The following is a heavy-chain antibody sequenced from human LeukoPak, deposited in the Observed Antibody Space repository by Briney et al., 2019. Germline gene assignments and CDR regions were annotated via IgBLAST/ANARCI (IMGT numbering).Heavy chain of an antibody. CDR1: GGSISSSSYY. D-gene: IGHD5-18*01. J-gene: IGHJ4*02. CDR3: ARRGAGDSADDY. Sequence: SETLSLTCTVSGGSISSSSYYWGWIRQPPGKGLEWIGSIYYSGSTYYNPSLKSRVTISVDTSKNQFSLKLSSVTAADTAVYYCARRGAGDSADDYWGQETLVTVSS. V-gene: IGHV4-39*07. CDR2: IYYSGST.